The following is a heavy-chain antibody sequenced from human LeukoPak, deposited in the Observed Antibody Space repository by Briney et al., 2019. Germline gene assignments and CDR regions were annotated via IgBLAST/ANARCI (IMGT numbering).Heavy chain of an antibody. V-gene: IGHV5-51*01. CDR2: IYPGDSDT. J-gene: IGHJ4*02. Sequence: GESLKISCKGSGYTFTNYWIGWVRQMPGKGLESMEIIYPGDSDTRYSPSFQGQVTIAVGKSINTAYLQWSSLKASDSAMYYCARAGYSNRWDGVDYWGQGTLVTVSS. CDR1: GYTFTNYW. D-gene: IGHD2/OR15-2a*01. CDR3: ARAGYSNRWDGVDY.